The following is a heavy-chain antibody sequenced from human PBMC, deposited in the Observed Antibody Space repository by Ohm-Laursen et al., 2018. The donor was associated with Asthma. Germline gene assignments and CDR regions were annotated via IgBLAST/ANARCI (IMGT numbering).Heavy chain of an antibody. Sequence: GASVKVSCKVSGYTLTELSMHWVRQAPGKGLEWMGGFDPEDGETIYAQKFQGRVTMTEDTSTDTAYMELSSLRSEDTAVYYCARARGDLGYCTNGVCPFYGMDVWGQGTTVTVSS. CDR3: ARARGDLGYCTNGVCPFYGMDV. J-gene: IGHJ6*02. CDR1: GYTLTELS. D-gene: IGHD2-8*01. V-gene: IGHV1-24*01. CDR2: FDPEDGET.